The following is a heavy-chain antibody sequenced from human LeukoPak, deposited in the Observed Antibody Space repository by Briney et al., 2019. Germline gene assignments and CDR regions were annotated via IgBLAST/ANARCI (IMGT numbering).Heavy chain of an antibody. D-gene: IGHD3-22*01. J-gene: IGHJ3*02. V-gene: IGHV3-33*01. CDR3: ARDGINYYDSSGYPAFDI. CDR2: IWYDGSNK. Sequence: GGSLRLSCAASGFTFSSYGMHWVRQAPGKGLEWVAVIWYDGSNKYHADSVKGRFTISRDNSKKTLYLQMNTLRAEDTAVYYCARDGINYYDSSGYPAFDIWGQGTMVTVSS. CDR1: GFTFSSYG.